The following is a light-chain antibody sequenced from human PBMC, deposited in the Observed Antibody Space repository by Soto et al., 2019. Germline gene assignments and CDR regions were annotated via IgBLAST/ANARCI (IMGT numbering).Light chain of an antibody. CDR1: QNVYNY. CDR3: QQRANWPGT. Sequence: EIVLTQSPATLSLSPGERATLSCRASQNVYNYLAWYQHKPGQAPRLLIYDASNRATGIPARFSGSGSGTDFTLFTLTISSLEPEDSAVYYCQQRANWPGTFGQGTKV. V-gene: IGKV3-11*01. CDR2: DAS. J-gene: IGKJ1*01.